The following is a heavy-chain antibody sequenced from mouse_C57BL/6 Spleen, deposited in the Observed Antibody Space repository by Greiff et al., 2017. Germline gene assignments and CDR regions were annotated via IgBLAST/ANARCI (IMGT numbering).Heavy chain of an antibody. D-gene: IGHD2-2*01. V-gene: IGHV5-6*01. Sequence: EVKLVESGGDLVKPRGSLKLSCAASGFTFSSSGMSLVRQTPDKRLEWVATISSGGSYTYYPVSVKGRFTISRDNAKNTLYLQMSSLKSEDTAMXYCARADGYVWYFDVWRTADTAPVS. CDR1: GFTFSSSG. J-gene: IGHJ1*03. CDR3: ARADGYVWYFDV. CDR2: ISSGGSYT.